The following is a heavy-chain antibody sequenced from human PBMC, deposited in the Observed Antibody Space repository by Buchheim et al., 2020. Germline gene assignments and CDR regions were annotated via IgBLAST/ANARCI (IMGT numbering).Heavy chain of an antibody. CDR2: INQRGTEK. D-gene: IGHD2-15*01. CDR3: ARDGVAEGLYFDY. CDR1: GFTFSDFW. J-gene: IGHJ4*02. Sequence: EVQLVESGGGLVQPGGSLRLSCAASGFTFSDFWMNWVRQAPGKGLEWVASINQRGTEKYYVDSVKGRFTVSRDNGKNSLYFQMNNLRAEDTAVYYCARDGVAEGLYFDYWGQGTL. V-gene: IGHV3-7*01.